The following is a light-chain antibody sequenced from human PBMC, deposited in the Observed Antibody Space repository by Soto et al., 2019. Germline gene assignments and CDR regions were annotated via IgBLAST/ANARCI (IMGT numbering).Light chain of an antibody. J-gene: IGKJ5*01. CDR3: QQYRSSPPIT. CDR2: GAS. CDR1: QSVSSSY. Sequence: EIVLTQSPGTLSLSPGERATLSCRASQSVSSSYLAWYQQKPGQAPRLLIYGASSRATGIPDRFSGSGSGTDFTITISRLEPEDCGVYYCQQYRSSPPITFGQGTKLEIK. V-gene: IGKV3-20*01.